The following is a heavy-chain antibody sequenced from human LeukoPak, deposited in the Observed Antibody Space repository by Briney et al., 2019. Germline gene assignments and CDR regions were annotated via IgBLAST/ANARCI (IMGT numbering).Heavy chain of an antibody. CDR3: AKDPVADSSGWYEGFDY. V-gene: IGHV3-23*01. D-gene: IGHD6-19*01. CDR1: GFTFSYYS. Sequence: GGSLRLSCVASGFTFSYYSMNWVRQAPGTGLQWISFLDASGGSRYYADSVKGRFTISRDNSKNTLYLQMNSLRAEDTAVYYCAKDPVADSSGWYEGFDYWGQGTLVTVSS. J-gene: IGHJ4*02. CDR2: LDASGGSR.